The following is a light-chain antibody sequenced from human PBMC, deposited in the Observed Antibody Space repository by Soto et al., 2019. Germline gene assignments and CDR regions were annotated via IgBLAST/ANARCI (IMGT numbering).Light chain of an antibody. J-gene: IGKJ4*01. Sequence: EIVMTHSPATLSVSPGERATLSCRASQSVSSKLAWYQQKPGQAPRLLIYDASTRATDVPTRFSGSGSGTEFTHTISSLQSEDFAVYYCQQYSDWPLTFGGGTKVEIK. CDR1: QSVSSK. CDR2: DAS. CDR3: QQYSDWPLT. V-gene: IGKV3-15*01.